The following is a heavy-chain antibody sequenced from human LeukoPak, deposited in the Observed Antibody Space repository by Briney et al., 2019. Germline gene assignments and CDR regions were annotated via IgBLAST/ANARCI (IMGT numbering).Heavy chain of an antibody. CDR2: ISSAGDT. Sequence: GGSLRLSCAASGFTFSIYDMHWVRQPTGEGLEWVSSISSAGDTFFSGSVKGRFTISRENAKNSLYLQMNSLRVGDTAVYYCVRGLPGGRYPWGQGTLVAVSS. D-gene: IGHD2-15*01. V-gene: IGHV3-13*01. CDR1: GFTFSIYD. J-gene: IGHJ5*02. CDR3: VRGLPGGRYP.